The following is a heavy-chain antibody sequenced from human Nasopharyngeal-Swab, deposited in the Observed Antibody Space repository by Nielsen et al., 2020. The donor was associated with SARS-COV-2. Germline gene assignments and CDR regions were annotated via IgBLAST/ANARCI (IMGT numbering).Heavy chain of an antibody. J-gene: IGHJ4*01. CDR1: GDSVSSHSAG. Sequence: CAISGDSVSSHSAGWNWSRQSPTRGHEGLGRTLYESKWYNDYAESVKSRIAVNPDKSKNQFSPPLNSVTPQNTTVYYCARGRDFSFDSWCHVTMDSASS. CDR2: TLYESKWYN. V-gene: IGHV6-1*01. CDR3: ARGRDFSFDS. D-gene: IGHD3-3*01.